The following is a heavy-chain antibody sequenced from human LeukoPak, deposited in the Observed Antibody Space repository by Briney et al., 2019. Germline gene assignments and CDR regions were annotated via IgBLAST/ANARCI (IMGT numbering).Heavy chain of an antibody. CDR2: MNPNSGNT. J-gene: IGHJ4*02. CDR3: ARGRGYYYDSSGYELDY. Sequence: ASVKVSCKASGGTFSSYAINWVRQATGQGLEWMGWMNPNSGNTGYAQKFQGRVTMTRNTSISTAYMELSSLRSEDTAVYYCARGRGYYYDSSGYELDYWGQGTLVTVSS. CDR1: GGTFSSYA. D-gene: IGHD3-22*01. V-gene: IGHV1-8*02.